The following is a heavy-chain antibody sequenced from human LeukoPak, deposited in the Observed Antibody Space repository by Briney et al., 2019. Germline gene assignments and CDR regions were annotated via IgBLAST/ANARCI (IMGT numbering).Heavy chain of an antibody. CDR3: ARLGPTTVTTFLDY. D-gene: IGHD4-11*01. J-gene: IGHJ4*02. Sequence: PSETLSLTCTVSGGSISNNNYYWAWIRQPPGKGLECIGSIYYSGSPYYNPSLKSRVTISVDTSKNQFSLRLSSVTAADTAVYYCARLGPTTVTTFLDYWGQGTLVTVSS. V-gene: IGHV4-39*01. CDR2: IYYSGSP. CDR1: GGSISNNNYY.